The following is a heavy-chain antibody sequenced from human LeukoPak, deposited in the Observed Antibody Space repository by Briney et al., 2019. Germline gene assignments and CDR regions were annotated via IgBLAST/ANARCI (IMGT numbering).Heavy chain of an antibody. D-gene: IGHD3-22*01. CDR1: GGSISSYY. V-gene: IGHV4-4*07. CDR3: ASSHRAYYDSSGSPYFDY. CDR2: IYTSGST. Sequence: SETLSLTCTVSGGSISSYYWSWIRQPAGKGLEWIGRIYTSGSTNYNPSLKSRVTMSVDTSKNQFSLKLSSVTAADTAVYYCASSHRAYYDSSGSPYFDYWGQGTLVTVSS. J-gene: IGHJ4*02.